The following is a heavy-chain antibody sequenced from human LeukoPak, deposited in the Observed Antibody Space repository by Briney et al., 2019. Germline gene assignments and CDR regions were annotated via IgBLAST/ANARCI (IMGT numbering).Heavy chain of an antibody. J-gene: IGHJ5*02. CDR2: ISGSGGST. CDR1: GFTFSTNA. V-gene: IGHV3-23*01. CDR3: AKSGSTVTTLTWFNP. D-gene: IGHD4-17*01. Sequence: GGSLRLSCVASGFTFSTNAMNWVRQAPGKGLEWVSRISGSGGSTFYADSVKGRFTISRDNSKNTVYLQMNDLRGEDTAVYYCAKSGSTVTTLTWFNPWGQGTLVTVYS.